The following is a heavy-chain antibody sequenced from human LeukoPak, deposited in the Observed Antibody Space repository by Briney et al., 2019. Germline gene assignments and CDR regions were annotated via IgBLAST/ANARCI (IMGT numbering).Heavy chain of an antibody. CDR2: ISSSSSYI. Sequence: NSGGSLRLSCAASGFTFSSYSMNWVRQAPGKGLEWVSSISSSSSYIYYADSVRGRFTMPRDNAKNTLYLQMNSLKSEDSAAYYCARGPAANSGNYYAGDYWGQGTLVTVSS. CDR1: GFTFSSYS. CDR3: ARGPAANSGNYYAGDY. V-gene: IGHV3-21*01. J-gene: IGHJ4*02. D-gene: IGHD1-26*01.